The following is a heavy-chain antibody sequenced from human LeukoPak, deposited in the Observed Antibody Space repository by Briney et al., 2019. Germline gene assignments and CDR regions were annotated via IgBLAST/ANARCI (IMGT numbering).Heavy chain of an antibody. CDR2: IKQDGSDI. Sequence: GGSLRLSCAASGFTFNGFWMSWVRQAPGKGLEWVANIKQDGSDIYYLGSVRGRFTISRDNAMNSLYLQMNSLRAEDTAVYYCTRDALYGNPSYYYMDVWGKGTAVTVSS. V-gene: IGHV3-7*01. CDR3: TRDALYGNPSYYYMDV. J-gene: IGHJ6*03. D-gene: IGHD4-11*01. CDR1: GFTFNGFW.